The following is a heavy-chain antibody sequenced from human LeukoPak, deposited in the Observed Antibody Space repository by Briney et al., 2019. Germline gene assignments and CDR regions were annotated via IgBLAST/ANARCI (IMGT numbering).Heavy chain of an antibody. CDR2: IDSSISTV. Sequence: GRSLRLSSPPYGFTFTSYSMNWVSQAPGNGLEWVSYIDSSISTVLYANSVTGSPSLSRDNAKNSMYMQMNRLRAEDTAVYYCAKASELGRGYFHYWGQGTLVTVSS. CDR3: AKASELGRGYFHY. J-gene: IGHJ4*02. CDR1: GFTFTSYS. D-gene: IGHD7-27*01. V-gene: IGHV3-48*01.